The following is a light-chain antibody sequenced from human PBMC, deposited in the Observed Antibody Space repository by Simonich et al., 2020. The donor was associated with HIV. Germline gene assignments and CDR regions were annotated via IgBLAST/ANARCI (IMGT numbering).Light chain of an antibody. Sequence: DIQMTQSPSSLSASVGDRVTVTCRASQGISNSLAWYQQKPGKAPKLLLYAASRLETGVPSRFSGSGSGTDYILTITSRQPEDFATYYCQQYFSTPPWTFGRGTKVEIK. V-gene: IGKV1-NL1*01. CDR3: QQYFSTPPWT. CDR1: QGISNS. CDR2: AAS. J-gene: IGKJ1*01.